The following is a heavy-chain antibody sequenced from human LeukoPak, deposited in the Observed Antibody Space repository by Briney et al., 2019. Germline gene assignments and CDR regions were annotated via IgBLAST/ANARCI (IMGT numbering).Heavy chain of an antibody. CDR3: ARGGRSVGATTGGFDY. CDR2: IYSGGST. CDR1: GFTVSSNY. Sequence: GGSLRLSCAASGFTVSSNYMSWVRQAPGKGLEWVSVIYSGGSTYYADSVKGRFTISRDNSKNTLYLQMNSLRAEDTAVYYCARGGRSVGATTGGFDYWGQGTLVTVSS. J-gene: IGHJ4*02. V-gene: IGHV3-66*01. D-gene: IGHD1-26*01.